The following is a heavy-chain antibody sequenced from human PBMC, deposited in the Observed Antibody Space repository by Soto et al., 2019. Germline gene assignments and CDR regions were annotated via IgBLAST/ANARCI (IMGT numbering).Heavy chain of an antibody. V-gene: IGHV4-59*01. D-gene: IGHD6-13*01. CDR1: GGSISSYY. CDR2: IYYSGST. J-gene: IGHJ5*01. CDR3: ARVGSSWYDWFDS. Sequence: SETLSLTCTVSGGSISSYYWSWIRQPPGKGLEWIGYIYYSGSTNYNPSLKSRVTISVDTSKNQFSLKLSSVTAADTAVYYCARVGSSWYDWFDSWGQGTLVTVSS.